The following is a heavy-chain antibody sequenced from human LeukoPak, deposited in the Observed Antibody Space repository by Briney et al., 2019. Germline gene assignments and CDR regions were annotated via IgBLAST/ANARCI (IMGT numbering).Heavy chain of an antibody. CDR2: IIPIFVTA. CDR1: GGTFSSYA. CDR3: ARGNSDYGDYPDYYYYYMDV. V-gene: IGHV1-69*05. Sequence: SVKVSCKASGGTFSSYAISWVRQAPGQGLGWMGGIIPIFVTANYAQKFQGRVTITTDESTSTAYMELSSLRSEDTAVYYCARGNSDYGDYPDYYYYYMDVWGKGTTVTVSS. D-gene: IGHD4-17*01. J-gene: IGHJ6*03.